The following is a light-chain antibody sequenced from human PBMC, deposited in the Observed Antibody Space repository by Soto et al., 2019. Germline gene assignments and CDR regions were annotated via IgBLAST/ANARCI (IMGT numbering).Light chain of an antibody. Sequence: QSALTQPASVSGSPGQSITISCTGTSSDVGGYNYVSWYQQHPGKAPKLMIYEVSNRPSGVSNRFSGSKSGNTASLTISGLQAEDEADYYCSSYTSNSALDVFGPGTKLTVL. J-gene: IGLJ1*01. CDR2: EVS. CDR1: SSDVGGYNY. V-gene: IGLV2-14*01. CDR3: SSYTSNSALDV.